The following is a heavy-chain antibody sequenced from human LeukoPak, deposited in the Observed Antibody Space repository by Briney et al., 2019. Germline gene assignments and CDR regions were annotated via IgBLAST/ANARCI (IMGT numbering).Heavy chain of an antibody. J-gene: IGHJ4*02. CDR2: INPNSGGT. CDR3: ARDRDWGQDY. CDR1: GYTFTDYY. D-gene: IGHD7-27*01. Sequence: GPSVKVSCKASGYTFTDYYILWVRQAPGHRLEWMGWINPNSGGTNYAQKFQGRVTMTRDTSISTAYMELSRLISDDTAVYYCARDRDWGQDYWGQGTLVTVSS. V-gene: IGHV1-2*02.